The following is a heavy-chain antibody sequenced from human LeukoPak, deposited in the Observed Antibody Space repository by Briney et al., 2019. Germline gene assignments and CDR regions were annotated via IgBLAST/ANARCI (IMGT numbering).Heavy chain of an antibody. CDR1: GFTFSSYA. V-gene: IGHV3-23*01. D-gene: IGHD3-9*01. J-gene: IGHJ3*02. CDR2: ISGSGGST. CDR3: AKREIDILTGYFLRAGAFDI. Sequence: GGSLRLSCAASGFTFSSYAMSWVRQAPGKGLEWVSAISGSGGSTYYADSVKGRFTISRDNSRNTLYLQMNSLIAEDTAVYYCAKREIDILTGYFLRAGAFDIWGQGTMVTVSS.